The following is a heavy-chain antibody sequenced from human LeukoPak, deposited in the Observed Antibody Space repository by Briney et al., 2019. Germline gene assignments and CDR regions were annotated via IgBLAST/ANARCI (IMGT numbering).Heavy chain of an antibody. CDR1: GFTLSSYA. V-gene: IGHV3-53*01. CDR3: ARGKYYYDSSGYSFDY. D-gene: IGHD3-22*01. Sequence: GGSLRLSCAASGFTLSSYAMSWVRQAPGKGLEWVSVIYSGGSTYYADSVKGRFTISRDNSKNTLYLQMNSLRAEDTAVYYCARGKYYYDSSGYSFDYWGQGTLVTVSS. CDR2: IYSGGST. J-gene: IGHJ4*02.